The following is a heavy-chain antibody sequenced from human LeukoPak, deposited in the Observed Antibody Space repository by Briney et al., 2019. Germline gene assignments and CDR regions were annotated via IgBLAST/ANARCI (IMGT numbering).Heavy chain of an antibody. CDR1: RFTFSNYA. CDR2: ISVSGGST. V-gene: IGHV3-23*01. Sequence: QPGGSLRLSCAASRFTFSNYAMTWVRQAPGKGLEWVSTISVSGGSTYYADSVKGRFTVSRDNSKSTLYLQVSSLRAEDTAVYYCARVRVGNYLDCWGQGTLVTVSS. J-gene: IGHJ4*02. D-gene: IGHD3-10*01. CDR3: ARVRVGNYLDC.